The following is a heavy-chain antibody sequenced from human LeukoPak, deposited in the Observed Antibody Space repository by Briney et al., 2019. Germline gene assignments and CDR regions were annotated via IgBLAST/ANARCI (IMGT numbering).Heavy chain of an antibody. CDR1: GGSISSSSYY. Sequence: SETLSLTCTVSGGSISSSSYYWGWIRQPPGKGLEWIGSIYYSGSTYYNPSLKSRVTISVDTSKNQFSLKLSSVTAADTAVYYCARGGTTTATDGVFDSWGQGTLVTVSS. CDR3: ARGGTTTATDGVFDS. CDR2: IYYSGST. V-gene: IGHV4-39*07. D-gene: IGHD4-11*01. J-gene: IGHJ4*02.